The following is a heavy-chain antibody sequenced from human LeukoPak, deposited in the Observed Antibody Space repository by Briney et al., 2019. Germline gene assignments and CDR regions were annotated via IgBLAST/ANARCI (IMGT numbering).Heavy chain of an antibody. D-gene: IGHD4-11*01. CDR2: IYHSGST. V-gene: IGHV4-30-2*01. CDR3: ARPQRYSNYALDY. J-gene: IGHJ4*02. CDR1: GGSISSGGYS. Sequence: SETLSLTCAVSGGSISSGGYSWSWIRQPPGKGLEWIGYIYHSGSTYYNPSLKSRVTMSVDTSKNQFPLKLSSVTAADTAVYYCARPQRYSNYALDYWGQGTLVTVSS.